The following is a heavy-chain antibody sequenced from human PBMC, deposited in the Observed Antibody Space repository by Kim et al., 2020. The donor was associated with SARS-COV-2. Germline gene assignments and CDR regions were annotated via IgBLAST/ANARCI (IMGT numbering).Heavy chain of an antibody. CDR3: ARARDYYGMDV. J-gene: IGHJ6*02. CDR2: T. V-gene: IGHV1-2*05. Sequence: TNYQQKLRGRVTMTRDTSISTAYMELSRLGSDDTVVYYCARARDYYGMDVWGQGTTVTVSS.